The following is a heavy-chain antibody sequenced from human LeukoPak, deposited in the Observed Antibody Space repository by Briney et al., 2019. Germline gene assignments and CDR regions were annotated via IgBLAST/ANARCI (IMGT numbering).Heavy chain of an antibody. V-gene: IGHV3-48*02. CDR1: GFTFSSYN. Sequence: GGSLRLSCAASGFTFSSYNMNWVRQAPGKGLEWLSYISSSGSTINYADPVKGRFTIYRDNAKNSLYLQMNSLRDEDTAVYYCASRGPRTSNYYYYGMDVWGQGTTVTVSS. CDR2: ISSSGSTI. CDR3: ASRGPRTSNYYYYGMDV. J-gene: IGHJ6*02. D-gene: IGHD2-8*01.